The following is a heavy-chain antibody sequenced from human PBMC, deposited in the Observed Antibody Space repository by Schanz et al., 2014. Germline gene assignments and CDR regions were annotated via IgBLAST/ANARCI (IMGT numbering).Heavy chain of an antibody. CDR1: GFTVSSNH. D-gene: IGHD6-13*01. CDR3: EREQIMAAAGLVDY. V-gene: IGHV3-11*05. CDR2: ISSGSSYA. J-gene: IGHJ4*01. Sequence: QVQMVESGGGVVQPGRSLRLSCSASGFTVSSNHMRWVRQAPGKGLEWVSDISSGSSYADYADSVKGRFTISRDTAKNSLYLQINSLRAEDTAVYDCEREQIMAAAGLVDYWGHGTLVTVSS.